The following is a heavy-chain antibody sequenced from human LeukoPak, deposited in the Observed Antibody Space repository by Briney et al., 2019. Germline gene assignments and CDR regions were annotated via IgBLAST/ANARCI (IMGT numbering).Heavy chain of an antibody. V-gene: IGHV4-34*01. CDR1: GGSFSGYY. J-gene: IGHJ4*02. Sequence: PSETLSLTCAVYGGSFSGYYWSWIRQPPGKGLEWIGEVNHSGSTNYNPSLKSRVIISVDTSKNQFSLKLSSVTAADTAVYYCARVQGYCSGGSCYGNDYWGQGTLVTVSS. CDR3: ARVQGYCSGGSCYGNDY. CDR2: VNHSGST. D-gene: IGHD2-15*01.